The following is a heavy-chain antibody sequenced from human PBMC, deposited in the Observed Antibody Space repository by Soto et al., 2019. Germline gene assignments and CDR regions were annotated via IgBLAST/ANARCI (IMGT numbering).Heavy chain of an antibody. CDR3: AGVYNWNCYL. CDR1: GGSISSGGYY. CDR2: IYYGGST. Sequence: QVQLQESGPGLVKPSQTLSLTGTVSGGSISSGGYYWSWIRQHPGKGLEWIGYIYYGGSTYYNPSVENGVTITVDTCKNQFSLKLSSVTAADTAGYYCAGVYNWNCYLWGQGALVTVSS. D-gene: IGHD1-1*01. V-gene: IGHV4-31*03. J-gene: IGHJ5*02.